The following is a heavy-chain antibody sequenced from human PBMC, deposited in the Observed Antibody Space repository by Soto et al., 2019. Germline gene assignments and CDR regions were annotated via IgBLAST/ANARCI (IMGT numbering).Heavy chain of an antibody. J-gene: IGHJ4*02. Sequence: ASVKVSCKASGYTFSSHAMHWVRQAPGQRLEWMGWINAGNGNTKYSQNFQGRVAITRDTSASTAYMELRSLRSEDTAVYYCARDGARITVFGVVYYFDYWGQGTLVTVAS. CDR1: GYTFSSHA. V-gene: IGHV1-3*01. CDR3: ARDGARITVFGVVYYFDY. CDR2: INAGNGNT. D-gene: IGHD3-3*01.